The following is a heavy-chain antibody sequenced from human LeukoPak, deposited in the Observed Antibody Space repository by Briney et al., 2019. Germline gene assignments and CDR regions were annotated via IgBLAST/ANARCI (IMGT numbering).Heavy chain of an antibody. CDR2: INSDGGST. CDR3: ASGTYYRGFDA. V-gene: IGHV3-74*01. Sequence: GGSLRLSCAASGFTFSSYWMHWVRQAPGKGLVWVSRINSDGGSTSYTDSVKGRFTISRDNAKNTLYLQMNSLRAEDTAVYYCASGTYYRGFDAWGQGTLVTVSS. J-gene: IGHJ5*02. D-gene: IGHD1-26*01. CDR1: GFTFSSYW.